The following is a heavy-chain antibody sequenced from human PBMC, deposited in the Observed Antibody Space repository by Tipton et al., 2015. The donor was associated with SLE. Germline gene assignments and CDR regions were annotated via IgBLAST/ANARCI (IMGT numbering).Heavy chain of an antibody. J-gene: IGHJ4*02. CDR3: ARHLSFPGTDY. CDR2: IYYSGST. Sequence: TLSLTCTVSVDSINMRVYNWGWIRQPPGKGLEWIGSIYYSGSTYYTPSLKSRVTISVDTSRNQFSLRLSAVTAADTAVYYCARHLSFPGTDYWGQGTLVTVSS. D-gene: IGHD3-16*02. V-gene: IGHV4-39*07. CDR1: VDSINMRVYN.